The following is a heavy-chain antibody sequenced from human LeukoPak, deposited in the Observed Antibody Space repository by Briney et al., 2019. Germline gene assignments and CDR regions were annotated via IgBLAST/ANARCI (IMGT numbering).Heavy chain of an antibody. V-gene: IGHV4-34*01. D-gene: IGHD3-3*01. J-gene: IGHJ6*03. CDR1: GGSFSGYY. Sequence: SETLSLTCAVYGGSFSGYYWSWIRQPPGKGLEWIGEINHSGSTNYNPSLKSRVTISVDTSKNQFSLKLSSVTAADTAVYYCARDEGLTIFGVVTRPYYYMDVWGKGTTVTVSS. CDR2: INHSGST. CDR3: ARDEGLTIFGVVTRPYYYMDV.